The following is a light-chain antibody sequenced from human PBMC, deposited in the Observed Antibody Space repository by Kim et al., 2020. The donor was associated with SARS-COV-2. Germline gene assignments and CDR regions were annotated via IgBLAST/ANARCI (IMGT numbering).Light chain of an antibody. CDR2: NNN. V-gene: IGLV10-54*01. CDR1: SNKLDNRG. J-gene: IGLJ3*02. Sequence: QTTNLTCTGTSNKLDNRGAAWLQQHQGHHPKLLFYNNNNRPSGITERVSASRSGNTTSLTITGLQPEDEADYYCSAWDSSLSAWVFGGGTQLTV. CDR3: SAWDSSLSAWV.